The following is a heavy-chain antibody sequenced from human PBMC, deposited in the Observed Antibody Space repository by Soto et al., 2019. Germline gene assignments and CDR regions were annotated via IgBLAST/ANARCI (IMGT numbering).Heavy chain of an antibody. CDR2: INHGGTA. CDR1: GGYFIGFY. J-gene: IGHJ4*02. V-gene: IGHV4-34*01. D-gene: IGHD6-13*01. Sequence: SEILPLTCAVLGGYFIGFYWDWVRQPPGKGLEWIGEINHGGTANYNPSLKSRVTISVDKSKNQFSLKLSSVTAADTAVYYCAREVHVAGKRYYFDYWGQGTLVTVSS. CDR3: AREVHVAGKRYYFDY.